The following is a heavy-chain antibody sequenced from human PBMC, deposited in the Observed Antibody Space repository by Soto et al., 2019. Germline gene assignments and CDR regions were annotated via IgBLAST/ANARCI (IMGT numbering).Heavy chain of an antibody. CDR1: AGTFSSYA. J-gene: IGHJ2*01. CDR2: IIPIFGTT. CDR3: ARVVTVVKSFHYWYFDL. V-gene: IGHV1-69*12. Sequence: QVQLVQSGAEVKKPGSSVKVSCKASAGTFSSYAISWVRQAPGQGLEWMGGIIPIFGTTNYAQKFQGRVTITADESTSTAYMELSSLRSEDTAMYYCARVVTVVKSFHYWYFDLWGRSTLVTVSS. D-gene: IGHD2-15*01.